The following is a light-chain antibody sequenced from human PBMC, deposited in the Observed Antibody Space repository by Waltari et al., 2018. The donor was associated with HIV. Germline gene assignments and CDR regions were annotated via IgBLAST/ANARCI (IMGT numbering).Light chain of an antibody. CDR1: SRDVGGYRY. CDR3: SSDSSSTARVV. CDR2: EVS. Sequence: QSALTQPASVSGAPGQSITISCTGTSRDVGGYRYVSWYQQHPGKAPKLMIFEVSNRPAGVSNRFSGSKSGNTAALTISGLQAEDEAHYFCSSDSSSTARVVVGGGTKVTVL. V-gene: IGLV2-14*01. J-gene: IGLJ2*01.